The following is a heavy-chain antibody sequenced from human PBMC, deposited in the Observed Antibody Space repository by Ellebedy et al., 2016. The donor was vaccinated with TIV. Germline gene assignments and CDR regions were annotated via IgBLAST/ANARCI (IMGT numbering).Heavy chain of an antibody. CDR1: GDTFSTHF. D-gene: IGHD2-15*01. Sequence: ASVKVSCXTSGDTFSTHFMHWVRQAPGQGLEWMGIINPSGGGAIYAQKFQDRVTMTGDTPTSTVYMELNGLTSEDTAVYYCARDLIPSVVGGGDAFDIWGQGTMVTVSS. CDR3: ARDLIPSVVGGGDAFDI. V-gene: IGHV1-46*01. CDR2: INPSGGGA. J-gene: IGHJ3*02.